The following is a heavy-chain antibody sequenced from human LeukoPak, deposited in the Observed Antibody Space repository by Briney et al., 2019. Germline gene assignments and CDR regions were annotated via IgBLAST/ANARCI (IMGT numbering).Heavy chain of an antibody. V-gene: IGHV1-2*02. CDR1: GYTFTGYY. D-gene: IGHD2/OR15-2a*01. Sequence: ASVKVSCKASGYTFTGYYLHWVRQAPGQGLEWMGWINPSGGTNYAQKFQGRVTMTRDTSISTAYMELSSLRSEDTAAYYCARGTTDIDYWGQGTLVTVSS. J-gene: IGHJ4*02. CDR3: ARGTTDIDY. CDR2: INPSGGT.